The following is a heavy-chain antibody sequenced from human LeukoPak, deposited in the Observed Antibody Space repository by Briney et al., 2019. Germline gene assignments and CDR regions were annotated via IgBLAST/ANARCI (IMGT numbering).Heavy chain of an antibody. J-gene: IGHJ4*02. CDR1: GFTFSNYA. D-gene: IGHD6-19*01. V-gene: IGHV3-23*01. CDR3: TTDLRLAVAASVPGGY. CDR2: ITGSGAGT. Sequence: GGSLRLSCAASGFTFSNYALIWVRQAPERGLQWVSAITGSGAGTYYEDSVKGRFTISRDNSKNTLYLQMNSLKTEDTAVYYCTTDLRLAVAASVPGGYWGQGTLVTVSS.